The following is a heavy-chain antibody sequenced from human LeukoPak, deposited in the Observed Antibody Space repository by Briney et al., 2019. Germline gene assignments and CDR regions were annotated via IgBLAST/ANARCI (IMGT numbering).Heavy chain of an antibody. J-gene: IGHJ4*02. D-gene: IGHD6-13*01. Sequence: GGSLRLSCEGSGFTFSNYWMGWVRQAPGKGLQWVANIKTDGSEKYYVDSVKGRFTISRDNAKNSLYLQMNSLRAEDTAVYYCARDLGSSTTPDYWGQGTLVTVSS. V-gene: IGHV3-7*01. CDR1: GFTFSNYW. CDR3: ARDLGSSTTPDY. CDR2: IKTDGSEK.